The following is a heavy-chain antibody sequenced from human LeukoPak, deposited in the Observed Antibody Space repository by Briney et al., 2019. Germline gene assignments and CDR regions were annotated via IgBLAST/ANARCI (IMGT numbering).Heavy chain of an antibody. CDR3: ARSSREYGSGREFDF. J-gene: IGHJ4*02. CDR1: GFTFSSYW. Sequence: SGGSLRLSCAASGFTFSSYWMSWVRQAPGKGLEWVANINQGGSQKYYVDSVKGRFTISRDNAKNSLYLQMNSLRAEDTAVYYCARSSREYGSGREFDFWGQGTLVTVSS. CDR2: INQGGSQK. V-gene: IGHV3-7*01. D-gene: IGHD3-10*01.